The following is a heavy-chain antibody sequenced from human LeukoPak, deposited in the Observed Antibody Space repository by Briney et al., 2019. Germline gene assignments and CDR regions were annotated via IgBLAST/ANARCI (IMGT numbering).Heavy chain of an antibody. CDR3: ARGRSIAARGDYYMDV. V-gene: IGHV1-8*03. Sequence: ASVKVSCMASGYTFTSYDINWVRQATGQGLEWMGWMNPNSGNTGYAQKFQGRVTITRNTSISTAYMELSSLRSEDTAVYYCARGRSIAARGDYYMDVWGKGTTVTVSS. CDR2: MNPNSGNT. J-gene: IGHJ6*03. D-gene: IGHD6-6*01. CDR1: GYTFTSYD.